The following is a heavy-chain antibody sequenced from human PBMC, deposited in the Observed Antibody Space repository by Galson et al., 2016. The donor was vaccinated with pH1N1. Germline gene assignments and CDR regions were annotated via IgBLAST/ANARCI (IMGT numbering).Heavy chain of an antibody. CDR2: TNQDGSEK. CDR1: GLTFSNYW. V-gene: IGHV3-7*01. J-gene: IGHJ3*02. Sequence: SLRLSCAASGLTFSNYWMSWVRQAPGKGLEWVANTNQDGSEKYYVDSVKGRFTISRDKANNSLYLQMKNMRAEDTAVYYCAREVRERLWGVVTGAFDIWGQGTMVTVSS. D-gene: IGHD2-21*01. CDR3: AREVRERLWGVVTGAFDI.